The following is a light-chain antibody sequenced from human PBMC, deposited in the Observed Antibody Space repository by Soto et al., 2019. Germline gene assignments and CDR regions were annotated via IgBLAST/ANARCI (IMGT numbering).Light chain of an antibody. CDR2: DVI. Sequence: QSVLTQPASVSGSPGQSITISCTGTSSDVGGYNYVSWYQQHPGKAPKLMIYDVINRLSGVSNRFSGSKSGNTASLTISGLQTEDESDYYCSSYTGSSTYVFGTGTKVTVL. J-gene: IGLJ1*01. V-gene: IGLV2-14*03. CDR3: SSYTGSSTYV. CDR1: SSDVGGYNY.